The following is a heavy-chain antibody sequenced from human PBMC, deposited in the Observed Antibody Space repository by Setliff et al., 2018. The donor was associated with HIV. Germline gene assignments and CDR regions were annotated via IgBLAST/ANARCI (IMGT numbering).Heavy chain of an antibody. CDR3: SRLYGSGHYFAFDF. V-gene: IGHV4-39*01. J-gene: IGHJ4*02. D-gene: IGHD3-10*01. CDR2: LYGHSST. CDR1: GVSTSGSTYY. Sequence: SETLSLTCSVSGVSTSGSTYYWGWIRQPPGKGLEWIGSLYGHSSTYYTKSLRGRVTISADTSKNQFSLRLSSVTALDTAVYYCSRLYGSGHYFAFDFWGQGALVTVSS.